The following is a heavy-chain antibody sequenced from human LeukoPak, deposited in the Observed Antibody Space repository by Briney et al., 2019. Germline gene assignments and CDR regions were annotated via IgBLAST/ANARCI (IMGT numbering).Heavy chain of an antibody. V-gene: IGHV3-30*18. Sequence: GRSLRLSGAASGFTFSSYGMHWVRQAPGKGLEWVAVISYDGSNKYYADSVKGRFTISRDNSKNTLYLQMNSLRAEDTAVYYCAKFSPRGAAGNFYWGQGTLVTVSS. J-gene: IGHJ4*02. CDR3: AKFSPRGAAGNFY. D-gene: IGHD6-13*01. CDR2: ISYDGSNK. CDR1: GFTFSSYG.